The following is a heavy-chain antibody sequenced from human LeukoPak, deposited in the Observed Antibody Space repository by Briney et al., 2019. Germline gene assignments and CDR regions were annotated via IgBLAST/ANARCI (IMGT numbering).Heavy chain of an antibody. V-gene: IGHV3-64D*06. CDR2: ISSNEYDT. Sequence: GGSLRLSCSASGFTFSVYFMHWVRQAPGKGLEYVSSISSNEYDTYYADSVKGRFTISRDNSKNTLFLQMSSPSAEDTAVYYCVKDFNGTWSFDYWGQGTLVTVSS. CDR1: GFTFSVYF. CDR3: VKDFNGTWSFDY. J-gene: IGHJ4*02. D-gene: IGHD2-8*01.